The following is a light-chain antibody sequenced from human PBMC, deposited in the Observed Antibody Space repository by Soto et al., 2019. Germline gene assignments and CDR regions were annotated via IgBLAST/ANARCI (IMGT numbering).Light chain of an antibody. CDR2: DIS. CDR1: QTTSTW. Sequence: TQSPPTLSASVGDRVTITCRASQTTSTWMAWYQQKPGQAPRLLIYDISTRATGIPDRFSGSGSGTDFTLTISRLEPEDFAVYYCQQYGSSPRTFGQGTKVDIK. V-gene: IGKV3-20*01. CDR3: QQYGSSPRT. J-gene: IGKJ1*01.